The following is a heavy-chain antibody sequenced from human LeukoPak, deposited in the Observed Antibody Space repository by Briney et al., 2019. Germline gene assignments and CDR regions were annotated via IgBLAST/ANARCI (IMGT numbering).Heavy chain of an antibody. V-gene: IGHV1-69*06. J-gene: IGHJ4*02. CDR2: IIPIFGTV. CDR1: GCTFTSYA. CDR3: AKDGAGTMIVVGCPDY. Sequence: SVKVSCKASGCTFTSYAISWVRQAPGQGLEWMGGIIPIFGTVNYAQKFQGRVTITADKSTSTAYMELSSLRSEDTAVYYCAKDGAGTMIVVGCPDYWGQGTLVTVSS. D-gene: IGHD3-22*01.